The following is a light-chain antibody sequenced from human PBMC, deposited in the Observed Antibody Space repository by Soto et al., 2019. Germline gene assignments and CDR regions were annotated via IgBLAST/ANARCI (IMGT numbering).Light chain of an antibody. CDR3: SSYTSSSTLVV. Sequence: QSALTQPASVSGSPGQSITISPTGTSSDVGGYNYVSWYQQHPGKAPKLMIYDVSNRPSGVSNRFSGSKSGNTASLTISGLQAEDEADYYCSSYTSSSTLVVFGGGTKVTVL. CDR2: DVS. J-gene: IGLJ2*01. CDR1: SSDVGGYNY. V-gene: IGLV2-14*01.